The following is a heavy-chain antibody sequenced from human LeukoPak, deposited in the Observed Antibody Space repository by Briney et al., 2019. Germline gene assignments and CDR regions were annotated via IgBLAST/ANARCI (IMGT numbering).Heavy chain of an antibody. Sequence: PGGSLRLSCAASGFTFSSYAMSWVRQAPGKGLEWVSAISGSGGSTYYADSVKGRFTISRDNSKNTLYLQMNSLRAEDTAVYYCAKCFWSGSYWEGYYFDYWGQGTPVTVSS. CDR1: GFTFSSYA. V-gene: IGHV3-23*01. J-gene: IGHJ4*02. CDR3: AKCFWSGSYWEGYYFDY. D-gene: IGHD1-26*01. CDR2: ISGSGGST.